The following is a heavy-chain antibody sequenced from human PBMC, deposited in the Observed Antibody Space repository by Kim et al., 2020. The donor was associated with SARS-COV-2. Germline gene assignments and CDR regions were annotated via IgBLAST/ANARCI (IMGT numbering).Heavy chain of an antibody. D-gene: IGHD3-3*01. CDR2: INAGNGNT. CDR3: ASPSPHFTIFGVVPQFDY. Sequence: ASVKVSCKASGYTFTSYAMHWVRQAPGQRLEWMGWINAGNGNTKYSQKFQGRVTITRDTSASTAYMELSSLRSEDTAVYYCASPSPHFTIFGVVPQFDYWGQGTLVTVSS. J-gene: IGHJ4*02. CDR1: GYTFTSYA. V-gene: IGHV1-3*01.